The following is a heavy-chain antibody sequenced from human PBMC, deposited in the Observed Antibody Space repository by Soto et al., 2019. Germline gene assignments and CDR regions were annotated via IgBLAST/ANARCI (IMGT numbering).Heavy chain of an antibody. CDR1: GGTFSSYT. CDR2: IIPILGIA. Sequence: SVKVSCKASGGTFSSYTISWVRQAPGQGLEWMGRIIPILGIANYAQKFQGRVTITADKSTSTAYMELSSLRSEDTAVYYCARGHYSRRYYYYGMDVWGQGTTVTVSS. D-gene: IGHD6-13*01. CDR3: ARGHYSRRYYYYGMDV. V-gene: IGHV1-69*02. J-gene: IGHJ6*02.